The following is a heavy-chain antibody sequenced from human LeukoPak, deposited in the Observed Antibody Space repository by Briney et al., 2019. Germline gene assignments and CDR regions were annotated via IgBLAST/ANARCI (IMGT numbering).Heavy chain of an antibody. CDR1: GFTFSSYA. V-gene: IGHV3-23*01. Sequence: GGSLRLSCAASGFTFSSYAMSWVRHAPGKGLEWVSAISGSGGSTYYADSVKGRFTISRDNSKNTLYLQMNSLRAEDTAVYYCAKAAAAIFYYGMDVWGQGTTVTVSS. D-gene: IGHD2-2*01. CDR2: ISGSGGST. CDR3: AKAAAAIFYYGMDV. J-gene: IGHJ6*02.